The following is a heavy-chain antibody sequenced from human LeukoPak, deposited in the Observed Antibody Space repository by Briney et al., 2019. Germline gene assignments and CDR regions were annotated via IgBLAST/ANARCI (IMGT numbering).Heavy chain of an antibody. D-gene: IGHD6-25*01. CDR2: INHSGST. Sequence: SGTLSLTCAVYGGSFSGYYWTWIRQSPGKGLEWIGEINHSGSTNYNPSLKRRVIISVDTSKNQFSLKLSSVTDADTAVYYCARAREAATIDYLGQGTLVTVSS. CDR1: GGSFSGYY. J-gene: IGHJ4*02. CDR3: ARAREAATIDY. V-gene: IGHV4-34*01.